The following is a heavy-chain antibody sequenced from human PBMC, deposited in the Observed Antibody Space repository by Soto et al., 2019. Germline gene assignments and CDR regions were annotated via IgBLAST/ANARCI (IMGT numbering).Heavy chain of an antibody. D-gene: IGHD5-18*01. CDR3: ARVADGDTNSIDY. Sequence: EVQLVESGGGIVQPGGSLRLSCAASGFTFRRHWMHWVRQGPGKGLVWVSRIEGDGSGTIYADSVKGRFTISRDNANNTLYLQMNSLRSDDTAVYYCARVADGDTNSIDYWGQGTLVTVSS. CDR2: IEGDGSGT. J-gene: IGHJ4*02. CDR1: GFTFRRHW. V-gene: IGHV3-74*01.